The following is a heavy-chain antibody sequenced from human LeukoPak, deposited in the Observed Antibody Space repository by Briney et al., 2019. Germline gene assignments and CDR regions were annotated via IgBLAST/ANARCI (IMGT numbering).Heavy chain of an antibody. CDR3: ARDRGSGSYDY. V-gene: IGHV3-74*01. Sequence: GGSLRLSCAASGFSFSSHWMHWVRQSPGKGLVWVSRISIDGSTTNYADSVTGRFTISRDNAKNTLYLQMNSLRAEDTAVYYCARDRGSGSYDYWGQGTLVTVSS. CDR1: GFSFSSHW. J-gene: IGHJ4*02. CDR2: ISIDGSTT. D-gene: IGHD1-26*01.